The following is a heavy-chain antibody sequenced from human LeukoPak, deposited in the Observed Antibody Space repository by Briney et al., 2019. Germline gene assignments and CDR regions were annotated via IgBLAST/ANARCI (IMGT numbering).Heavy chain of an antibody. CDR1: GFTFSSYW. Sequence: GGSLRLSCAASGFTFSSYWMSWVRQAPGKGLEWVANIKQDGSEKYYVDSVKGRFTISRDNAKNSLYLQMNSLRAEDTAVYYCARGDVLLWFGELNYMDVWGKGTTVTISS. V-gene: IGHV3-7*01. CDR3: ARGDVLLWFGELNYMDV. J-gene: IGHJ6*03. D-gene: IGHD3-10*01. CDR2: IKQDGSEK.